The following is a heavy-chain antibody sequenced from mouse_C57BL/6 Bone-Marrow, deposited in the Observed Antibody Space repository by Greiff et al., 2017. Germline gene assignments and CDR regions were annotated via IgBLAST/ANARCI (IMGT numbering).Heavy chain of an antibody. J-gene: IGHJ2*01. CDR1: GFNIKDDY. V-gene: IGHV14-4*01. D-gene: IGHD2-3*01. Sequence: VQLQQSGAELVRPGASVKLSCTASGFNIKDDYIHWVKQRPEQGLEWIGWIDPEIGDTEYASKFQGKATITSDTSSNTAYIQLSSLTSEDTAVYYCSSFDGNYVDFWGQGTPLTVAS. CDR2: IDPEIGDT. CDR3: SSFDGNYVDF.